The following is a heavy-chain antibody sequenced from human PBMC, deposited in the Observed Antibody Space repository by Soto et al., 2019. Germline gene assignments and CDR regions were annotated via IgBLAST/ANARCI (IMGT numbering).Heavy chain of an antibody. J-gene: IGHJ4*02. CDR2: ITHSGGT. CDR1: GGTLSGYY. D-gene: IGHD3-9*01. V-gene: IGHV4-34*08. CDR3: TICADPVLSYFEGGRAVDY. Sequence: ETLSLTCAVYGGTLSGYYWSWIRQPPGKGLEWIGEITHSGGTNYNPPLKNRVTISIDTAKNQLYLKLSSVTAADTAAYYWTICADPVLSYFEGGRAVDYWGQRPLVS.